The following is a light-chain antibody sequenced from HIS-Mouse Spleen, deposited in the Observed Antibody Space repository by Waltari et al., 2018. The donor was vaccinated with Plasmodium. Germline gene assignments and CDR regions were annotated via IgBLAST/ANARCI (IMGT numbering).Light chain of an antibody. J-gene: IGKJ5*01. CDR1: QLVSSY. CDR3: QQRSNWPPSIT. Sequence: EIVLTQSPATLSLSPGERATLSCRASQLVSSYLAWYQQKPGQAPRPLIYDASNRATGSPARFSGSGSVTDFTLTISSLEPEDFAVYYCQQRSNWPPSITVGQGTRLEIK. CDR2: DAS. V-gene: IGKV3-11*01.